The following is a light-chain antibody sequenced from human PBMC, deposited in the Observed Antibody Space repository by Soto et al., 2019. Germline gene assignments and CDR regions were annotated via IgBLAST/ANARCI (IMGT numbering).Light chain of an antibody. CDR2: DVA. V-gene: IGLV2-11*01. CDR3: SSYTSSSTLYV. J-gene: IGLJ1*01. CDR1: SSDVGSYNF. Sequence: QSALTQPRSVSGSPGQSVTISCTGTSSDVGSYNFVSWHQQHPGKAPKLMIYDVAKRPSGVPDRFSGSKSGNTASLTISGLQAEDEADYFCSSYTSSSTLYVFGTGTKLTVL.